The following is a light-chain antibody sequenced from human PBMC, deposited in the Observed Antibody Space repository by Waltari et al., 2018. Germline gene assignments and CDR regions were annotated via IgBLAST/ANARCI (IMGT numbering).Light chain of an antibody. CDR2: WAS. CDR3: QQYYNTPLT. J-gene: IGKJ4*01. Sequence: DIVMTQSPESLAVSLGERATINCKSSESVLYSSNNKNHLAWYQQKPGQPPKLLIYWASTRKSGVPDRFSGSGSETDFTLTVSSLQAEDVAVYYCQQYYNTPLTFGGGTKV. V-gene: IGKV4-1*01. CDR1: ESVLYSSNNKNH.